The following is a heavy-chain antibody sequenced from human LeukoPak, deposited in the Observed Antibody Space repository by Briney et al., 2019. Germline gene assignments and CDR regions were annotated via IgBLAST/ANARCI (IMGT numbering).Heavy chain of an antibody. CDR2: ISSSGSTI. D-gene: IGHD1-26*01. V-gene: IGHV3-48*03. Sequence: GGSLRLSCAASGFTFSSYEMNWVRQAPGKGLEWVSYISSSGSTIYYADSVKGRFTISRDNAKNSLYLQMNSLRAEDTALYYCAKGGRIVGATYDVFDIWGQGTMVTVSS. J-gene: IGHJ3*02. CDR1: GFTFSSYE. CDR3: AKGGRIVGATYDVFDI.